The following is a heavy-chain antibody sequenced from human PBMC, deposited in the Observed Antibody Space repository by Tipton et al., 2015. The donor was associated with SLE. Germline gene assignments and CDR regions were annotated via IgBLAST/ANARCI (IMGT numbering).Heavy chain of an antibody. CDR2: INGDGSST. Sequence: VQLVQSGGGVVRPGGSLRLSCVASGFTFEDYGMSWVRHSPGKGLEWGSGINGDGSSTRDADSVKGRFTISRDNAKNTLYVQMNSLRAEDTAVYYCSRGRGMDVWGQGTTVTVSS. V-gene: IGHV3-20*04. CDR1: GFTFEDYG. J-gene: IGHJ6*02. CDR3: SRGRGMDV.